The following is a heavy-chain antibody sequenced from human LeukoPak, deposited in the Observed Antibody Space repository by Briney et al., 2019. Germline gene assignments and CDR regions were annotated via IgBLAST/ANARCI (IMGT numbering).Heavy chain of an antibody. J-gene: IGHJ4*02. CDR2: IYHSGST. CDR3: ARETLDTEHFDY. Sequence: PSETLSLTCTVSGGSISSSSYYWGWIRQPPGKGLEWIGYIYHSGSTYYNPSLKSRVTISVDRSKNQFSLKLSSVTAADTAVYYCARETLDTEHFDYWGQGTLVTVSS. V-gene: IGHV4-30-2*01. D-gene: IGHD5-18*01. CDR1: GGSISSSSYY.